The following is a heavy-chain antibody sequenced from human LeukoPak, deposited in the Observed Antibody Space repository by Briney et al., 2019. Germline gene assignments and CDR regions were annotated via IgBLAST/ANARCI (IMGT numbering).Heavy chain of an antibody. CDR2: INGDGSET. V-gene: IGHV3-74*01. D-gene: IGHD4-17*01. CDR3: ATGSGDYGDPFDY. Sequence: HAGGSLRLSCSASGFTFSSHWMHWVRRAPGKGLVWVSRINGDGSETNYAGSVTGRFTILRDNAKNTLYLQMNSLRAEDTAVYYCATGSGDYGDPFDYWGQGTLVTVSS. J-gene: IGHJ4*02. CDR1: GFTFSSHW.